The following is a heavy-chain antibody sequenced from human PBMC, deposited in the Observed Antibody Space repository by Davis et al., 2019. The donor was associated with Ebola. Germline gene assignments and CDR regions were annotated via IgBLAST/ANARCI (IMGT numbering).Heavy chain of an antibody. J-gene: IGHJ4*02. D-gene: IGHD4-23*01. CDR3: ARGGYKDNSVLFFDY. Sequence: GSLRLSCSISGGSISSPNWWSWVRQSPGKGLEWIGEVYHSGSTKYNPSLESRVTISVDKSKNQFSLELGSVTAADSAVYYCARGGYKDNSVLFFDYWGQGTLVTVSS. V-gene: IGHV4-4*02. CDR1: GGSISSPNW. CDR2: VYHSGST.